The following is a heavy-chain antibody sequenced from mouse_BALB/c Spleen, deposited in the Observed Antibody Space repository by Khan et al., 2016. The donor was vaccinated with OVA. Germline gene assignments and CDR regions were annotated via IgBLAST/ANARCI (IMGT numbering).Heavy chain of an antibody. CDR3: TRGGYGVFAY. D-gene: IGHD1-1*01. CDR2: INPSNGGT. V-gene: IGHV1S81*02. CDR1: GYTFTSYY. Sequence: VQLQQSGAELVKPGASVKLSCKASGYTFTSYYMYWVKQRPGQGLEWIGEINPSNGGTNFNEKFKSKATLTVDKSSSTAYMQLSSLTSEDSAVYYCTRGGYGVFAYWGQGTLVTVSA. J-gene: IGHJ3*01.